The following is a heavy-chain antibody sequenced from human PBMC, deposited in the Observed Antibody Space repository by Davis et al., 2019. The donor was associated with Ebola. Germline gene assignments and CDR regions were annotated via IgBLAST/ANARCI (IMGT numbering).Heavy chain of an antibody. CDR2: ISSSSSTI. Sequence: GESLKISCAASGFTFSSYSMNWVRQAPGKGLEWVSYISSSSSTIYYADSVKGRFTISRDNAKNSLYLQMNSLRDEDTAVYYCARVPGYCSGGSCYSAHWFDPWGQGTLVTVSS. V-gene: IGHV3-48*02. D-gene: IGHD2-15*01. CDR3: ARVPGYCSGGSCYSAHWFDP. J-gene: IGHJ5*02. CDR1: GFTFSSYS.